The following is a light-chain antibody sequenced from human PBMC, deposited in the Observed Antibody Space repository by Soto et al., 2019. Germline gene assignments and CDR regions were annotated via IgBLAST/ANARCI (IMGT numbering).Light chain of an antibody. J-gene: IGKJ4*01. CDR3: QQYNDWPLT. CDR1: QSVSSN. CDR2: DIS. V-gene: IGKV3D-15*01. Sequence: EIVMTQSPATLSVSPGERATLSCRASQSVSSNLAWYQQKPGQAPSLLIYDISARATGIPTRFSGSGSGTEFTITSSRLQSEDFAVYYCQQYNDWPLTFGGGTKLEIK.